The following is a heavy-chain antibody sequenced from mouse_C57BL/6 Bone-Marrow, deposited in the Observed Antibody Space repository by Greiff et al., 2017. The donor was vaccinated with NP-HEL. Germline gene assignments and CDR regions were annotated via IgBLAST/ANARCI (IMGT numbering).Heavy chain of an antibody. V-gene: IGHV1-55*01. Sequence: QVQLQQPGAELVKPGASVKMSCKASGYTFTSYWITWVKQRPGQGLEWIGDIYPGSGSTNYNEKFKSKATLTVDTSSSTAYMQLSRLTSEDSAVYYCARPEPTVVAPRYYAMDYWGPGTSVTVSS. D-gene: IGHD1-1*01. CDR2: IYPGSGST. CDR3: ARPEPTVVAPRYYAMDY. CDR1: GYTFTSYW. J-gene: IGHJ4*01.